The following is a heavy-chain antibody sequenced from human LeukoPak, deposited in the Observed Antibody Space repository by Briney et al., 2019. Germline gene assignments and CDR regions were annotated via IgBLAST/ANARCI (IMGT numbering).Heavy chain of an antibody. J-gene: IGHJ4*02. CDR2: IYPGDSDT. D-gene: IGHD2-2*01. V-gene: IGHV5-51*01. Sequence: GESLKISCKGSGYSFTSYWIGWVRQMPGKGLEWMGIIYPGDSDTRYSPSFQGQVTISADKSISTAYLQWSSLKASDTAMYYCARLGCSSTSCSREDYYFDYWGQGTLVTVSS. CDR1: GYSFTSYW. CDR3: ARLGCSSTSCSREDYYFDY.